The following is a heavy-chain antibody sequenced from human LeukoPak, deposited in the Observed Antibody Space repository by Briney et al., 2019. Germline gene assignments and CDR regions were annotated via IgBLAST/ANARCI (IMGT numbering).Heavy chain of an antibody. J-gene: IGHJ4*02. CDR2: ISRSGTTI. CDR3: ARDKIVGATHFDY. Sequence: GGSLRLSCAASGFTFSSYEMNWVRQAPGRGLEWVSFISRSGTTIYYADSVKGRFTISRDNAKNSLYLQMNSLTAEDTAVYYCARDKIVGATHFDYWGQGTLVTVSS. CDR1: GFTFSSYE. V-gene: IGHV3-48*03. D-gene: IGHD1-26*01.